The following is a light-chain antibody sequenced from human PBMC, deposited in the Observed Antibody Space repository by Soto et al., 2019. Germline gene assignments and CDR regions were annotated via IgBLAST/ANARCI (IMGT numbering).Light chain of an antibody. V-gene: IGKV3-20*01. CDR3: QQYGSSPSLT. Sequence: EIVLTQSPGTLSLSPGERATLSGRASQSVSSNYLAWYQQKPGQAPRLLIYGASSRATGIPDRFSGSGSGTDFTLTISRVEPDDFAVYYCQQYGSSPSLTFGGGTKVDIK. CDR2: GAS. J-gene: IGKJ4*01. CDR1: QSVSSNY.